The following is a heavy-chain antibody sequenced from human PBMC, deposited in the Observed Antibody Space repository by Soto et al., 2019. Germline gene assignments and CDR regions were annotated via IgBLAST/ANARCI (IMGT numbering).Heavy chain of an antibody. CDR2: IIPILGIA. CDR1: AGTLSSYT. V-gene: IGHV1-69*08. J-gene: IGHJ6*02. Sequence: QVQLVQSGAEVKKPGSSVKVSCKASAGTLSSYTISWVRQAPGQGLEWMGRIIPILGIANYAQKFQGRVTITADKSTSTAYMELSSLRSEDTAGYYCARDPPGYGMDVWGQGTTVTVSS. CDR3: ARDPPGYGMDV.